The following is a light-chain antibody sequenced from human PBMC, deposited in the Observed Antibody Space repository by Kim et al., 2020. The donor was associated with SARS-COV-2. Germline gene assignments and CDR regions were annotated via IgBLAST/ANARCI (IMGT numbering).Light chain of an antibody. Sequence: SSELTQDPAVSVALGQTVRITCQGDSLRSYYATWYQQKPGQAPILVIYGKNNRPSGIPDRFSGSSSGNTASLTITGPQAGDEADYYCNSRDSKDNVVFGG. CDR2: GKN. CDR3: NSRDSKDNVV. CDR1: SLRSYY. V-gene: IGLV3-19*01. J-gene: IGLJ3*02.